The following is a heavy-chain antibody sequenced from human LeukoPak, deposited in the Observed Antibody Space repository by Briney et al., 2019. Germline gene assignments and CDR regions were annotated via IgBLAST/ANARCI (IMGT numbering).Heavy chain of an antibody. CDR3: ASADSVVPHYWYLDL. CDR2: IYYSGST. Sequence: PSETLSLTCTVSGVSISSYYWSWIRQPPGKGLEWIGYIYYSGSTNYNPSLKSRVTISVDTSKNQFSLKLSSVTAADTAVYYCASADSVVPHYWYLDLWSRGTLVTVSS. J-gene: IGHJ2*01. V-gene: IGHV4-59*01. D-gene: IGHD4-23*01. CDR1: GVSISSYY.